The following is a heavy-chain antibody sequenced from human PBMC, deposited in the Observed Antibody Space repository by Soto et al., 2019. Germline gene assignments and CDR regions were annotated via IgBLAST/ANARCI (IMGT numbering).Heavy chain of an antibody. J-gene: IGHJ3*02. CDR2: INHSGST. D-gene: IGHD6-19*01. V-gene: IGHV4-34*01. CDR1: GGSFSGYY. Sequence: SETLSLTCAVYGGSFSGYYWSWIRQPPGQGLEWIGEINHSGSTNYNPSLKSRVTISVDTSKNQFSLKLSSVTAADTAVYYCERMAIAVFSLVLDAFDIWGQGTMVTVSS. CDR3: ERMAIAVFSLVLDAFDI.